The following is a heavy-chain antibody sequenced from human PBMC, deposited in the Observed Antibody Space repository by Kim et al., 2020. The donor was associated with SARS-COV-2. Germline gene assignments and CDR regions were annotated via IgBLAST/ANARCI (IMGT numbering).Heavy chain of an antibody. D-gene: IGHD6-19*01. V-gene: IGHV3-7*03. CDR1: GFTFSSYW. CDR2: IKQDGSEK. CDR3: AGNAYYSSGWLYYYYGMGV. Sequence: GGSLRLSCAASGFTFSSYWMSWVRQAPGKGLEWVANIKQDGSEKYYVDSVKGRYTISRDNAKNTLYLQMNSLRAEDTAVYYCAGNAYYSSGWLYYYYGMGVWGPGTTVTVSS. J-gene: IGHJ6*02.